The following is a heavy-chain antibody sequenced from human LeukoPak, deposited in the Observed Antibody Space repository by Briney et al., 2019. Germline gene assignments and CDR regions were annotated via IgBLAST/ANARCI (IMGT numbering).Heavy chain of an antibody. CDR1: GYSFTRYW. Sequence: GESLKISCKGSGYSFTRYWIGWVRQMPGKGLEWMGIIYPGDSDTRYSPSFQGQVTISADKSISTAYLQWSSLKASDTAMYYCARVQDDSGSYSYFDSWGQGTLVTVSS. D-gene: IGHD3-10*01. CDR3: ARVQDDSGSYSYFDS. CDR2: IYPGDSDT. V-gene: IGHV5-51*01. J-gene: IGHJ4*02.